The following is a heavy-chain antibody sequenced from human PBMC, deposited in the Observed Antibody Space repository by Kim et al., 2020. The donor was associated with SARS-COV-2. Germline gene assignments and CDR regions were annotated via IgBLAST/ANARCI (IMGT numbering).Heavy chain of an antibody. Sequence: ASVKVSCKASGYTFTSYAMHWVRQAPGQRLEWMEWINAGNGNTKYSQKFQGRVTITRDTSASTAYMELSSLRSEDTAVYYCARSYCSSTSCHALGFDYWGQGTLVTVSS. V-gene: IGHV1-3*01. CDR3: ARSYCSSTSCHALGFDY. CDR2: INAGNGNT. J-gene: IGHJ4*02. D-gene: IGHD2-2*01. CDR1: GYTFTSYA.